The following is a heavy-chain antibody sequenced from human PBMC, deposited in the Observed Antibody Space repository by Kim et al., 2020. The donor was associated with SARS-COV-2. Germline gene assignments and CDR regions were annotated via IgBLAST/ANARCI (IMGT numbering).Heavy chain of an antibody. CDR3: ARTAYSGYDYGPGGEDNGHYFDY. CDR2: INPSGGST. J-gene: IGHJ4*02. V-gene: IGHV1-46*01. Sequence: ASVKVSCKASGYTFTSYYMHWVRQAPGQGLEWMGIINPSGGSTSYAQKFQGRVTMTRDTSTSTVYMELSSLRSEDTAVYYCARTAYSGYDYGPGGEDNGHYFDYWGQGTLVTVSS. CDR1: GYTFTSYY. D-gene: IGHD5-12*01.